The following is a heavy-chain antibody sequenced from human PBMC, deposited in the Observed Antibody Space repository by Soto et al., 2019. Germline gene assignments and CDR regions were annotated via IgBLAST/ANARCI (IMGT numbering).Heavy chain of an antibody. J-gene: IGHJ6*02. CDR1: GFTFSSYW. D-gene: IGHD2-15*01. V-gene: IGHV3-7*05. CDR3: ARTTGPAGYCGGGSCYTYYYYGMDV. Sequence: VASLRLSFTPSGFTFSSYWMSWVRQAPGKGLEWVANIKEDGSEKYYVDSVKGRFTISRDNAKNSLYLQMNSLRAEDTAVYYCARTTGPAGYCGGGSCYTYYYYGMDVWGQGTTVTVSS. CDR2: IKEDGSEK.